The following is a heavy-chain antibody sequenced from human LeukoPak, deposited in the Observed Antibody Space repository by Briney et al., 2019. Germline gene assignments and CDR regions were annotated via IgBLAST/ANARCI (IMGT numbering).Heavy chain of an antibody. V-gene: IGHV1-2*02. D-gene: IGHD4-23*01. CDR3: AVSGNGTLDY. CDR2: MNPDSGGT. CDR1: GYTFTGYY. Sequence: GASVKVSCKASGYTFTGYYIHWVRQAPGQGLEWMGWMNPDSGGTNYAQRFQGRVTMTRDTSISTAYMELSRLRSDDTAVYYCAVSGNGTLDYWGQGPLVTVSS. J-gene: IGHJ4*02.